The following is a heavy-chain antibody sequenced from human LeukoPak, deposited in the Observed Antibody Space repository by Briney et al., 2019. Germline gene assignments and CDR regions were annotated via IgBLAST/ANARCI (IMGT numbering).Heavy chain of an antibody. CDR1: GFTLSIYA. CDR3: ARSGIPIPLDY. V-gene: IGHV3-30-3*01. D-gene: IGHD2-21*01. CDR2: ILHDGNRQ. J-gene: IGHJ4*02. Sequence: GGSLRLSCATSGFTLSIYAMHWVRQAPGKGLECVATILHDGNRQYYADSVKGRFTVSRDNSKNTLYLQMNSLRAEDTAVYYCARSGIPIPLDYWGQGTLVTVSS.